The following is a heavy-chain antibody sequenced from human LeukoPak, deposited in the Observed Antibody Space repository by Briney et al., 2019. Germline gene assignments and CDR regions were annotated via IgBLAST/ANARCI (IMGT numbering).Heavy chain of an antibody. Sequence: PSETLSLTCAVYGGSFSGYYWSWIRQPPGKGLEWIGEINHSGSTNYNPSLKSRVTISVDTSKNQFSLKLSSVTAADTAVYYCARQGQGVVISTHPNFDYGGQGTLVTVSS. J-gene: IGHJ4*02. CDR3: ARQGQGVVISTHPNFDY. V-gene: IGHV4-34*01. CDR1: GGSFSGYY. CDR2: INHSGST. D-gene: IGHD3-3*01.